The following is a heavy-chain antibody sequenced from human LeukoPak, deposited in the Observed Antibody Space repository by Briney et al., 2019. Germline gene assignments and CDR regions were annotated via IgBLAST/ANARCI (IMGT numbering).Heavy chain of an antibody. J-gene: IGHJ3*02. Sequence: ASETLSLTCSVSGGSISGYYWTWIRTPAGKGLEWIGRVYTSGSTHYNPSLKSRLTMSVDTSKNQFSLKLSSVTAADTAVYYCARLITGTTTAFDIWGQGTMVTVSS. CDR3: ARLITGTTTAFDI. V-gene: IGHV4-4*07. D-gene: IGHD1-7*01. CDR2: VYTSGST. CDR1: GGSISGYY.